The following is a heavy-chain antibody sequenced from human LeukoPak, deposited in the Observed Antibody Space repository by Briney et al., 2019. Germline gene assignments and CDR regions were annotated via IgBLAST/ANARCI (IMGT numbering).Heavy chain of an antibody. Sequence: GGSLRLSCAASGSTFSSYSMNWVRQAPGKGLEWVSSISSGSSYIYYADSVKGRFTISRENAKNSLYLQMDSLRAEDTAVYYCARLTGNYGDYWGQGTLVTVSS. CDR1: GSTFSSYS. CDR3: ARLTGNYGDY. CDR2: ISSGSSYI. D-gene: IGHD3-10*01. V-gene: IGHV3-21*01. J-gene: IGHJ4*02.